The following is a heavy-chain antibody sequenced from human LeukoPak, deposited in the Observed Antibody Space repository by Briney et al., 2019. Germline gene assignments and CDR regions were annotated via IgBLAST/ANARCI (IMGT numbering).Heavy chain of an antibody. CDR3: ARAGTYYYGSGRLTYYFDY. Sequence: PSETLSLTCTVSGGSISSYYWSWIRQPAGKGLEWIGRIYTSGSTNYNPSLKSRVTMSVDTSKNQFSLKLSSVTAADTAVYYCARAGTYYYGSGRLTYYFDYWGQGTLVTVSS. CDR1: GGSISSYY. J-gene: IGHJ4*02. V-gene: IGHV4-4*07. D-gene: IGHD3-10*01. CDR2: IYTSGST.